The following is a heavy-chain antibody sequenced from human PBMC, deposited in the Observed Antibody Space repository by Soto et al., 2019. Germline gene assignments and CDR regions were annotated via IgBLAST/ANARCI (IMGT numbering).Heavy chain of an antibody. CDR3: ARGLGYCSSASCATIQ. Sequence: KGLEWISEINHRGSTNYNPSLKSRVTISVDTSKNQFSLKLSSVTAADTAVYYCARGLGYCSSASCATIQWGQGALVTGSS. D-gene: IGHD2-2*01. J-gene: IGHJ4*02. CDR2: INHRGST. V-gene: IGHV4-34*01.